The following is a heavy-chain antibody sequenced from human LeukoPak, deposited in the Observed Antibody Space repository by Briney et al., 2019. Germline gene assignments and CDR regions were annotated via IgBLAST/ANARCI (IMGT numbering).Heavy chain of an antibody. CDR2: ISGSGGST. V-gene: IGHV3-23*01. D-gene: IGHD3-22*01. CDR3: AKGSGAYYYDSSGYYGTGLTFDY. Sequence: GGSLRLSWTASGFIFSGSGMAWVRQAQGKGLEWVSAISGSGGSTYYADSVKGRFTISRDNSKNTLYLQMNSLRAEDTAVYYCAKGSGAYYYDSSGYYGTGLTFDYWGQGTLVTVSS. J-gene: IGHJ4*02. CDR1: GFIFSGSG.